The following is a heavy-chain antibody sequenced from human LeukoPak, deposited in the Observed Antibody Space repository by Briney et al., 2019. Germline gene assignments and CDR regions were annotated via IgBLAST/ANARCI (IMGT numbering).Heavy chain of an antibody. J-gene: IGHJ4*02. D-gene: IGHD1-26*01. CDR3: ATFRAWGLDY. Sequence: GGSLRLSCAASGFTVSSKYMSWVRQAPGKGLEWVSSVYSDSRTYYADSVKGRFTISRDNSKNTLYLQMNSLRTDDTAVYYCATFRAWGLDYWGQGTLVTVSS. CDR1: GFTVSSKY. CDR2: VYSDSRT. V-gene: IGHV3-66*01.